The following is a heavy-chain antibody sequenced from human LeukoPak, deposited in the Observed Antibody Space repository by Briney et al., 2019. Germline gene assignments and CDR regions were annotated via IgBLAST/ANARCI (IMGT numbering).Heavy chain of an antibody. CDR1: GGSFSGYY. CDR3: ASRKLGNDY. CDR2: INHSGST. Sequence: KPSETLSLTCAVYGGSFSGYYWSWIRQPPGKGLEWIGEINHSGSTNYNPSLKSRVTISADTSKNQFSLKLSSVTAADTAVYYCASRKLGNDYWGQGTLVTVSS. V-gene: IGHV4-34*01. J-gene: IGHJ4*02. D-gene: IGHD7-27*01.